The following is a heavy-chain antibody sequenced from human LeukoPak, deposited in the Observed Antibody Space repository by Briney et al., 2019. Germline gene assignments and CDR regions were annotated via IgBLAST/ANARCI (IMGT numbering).Heavy chain of an antibody. V-gene: IGHV3-30*18. CDR3: SKSAVAGTHYYYYDMDV. D-gene: IGHD6-19*01. CDR2: ISYDGSHE. CDR1: GFTFSSYA. Sequence: PGRSLRLSCAASGFTFSSYAMHWVRQAPGKGLEWVAVISYDGSHEYYADSVKGRFTISRDSSRNTLYLQMDSLRPEDTAMYYCSKSAVAGTHYYYYDMDVWGQGTTVTVSS. J-gene: IGHJ6*02.